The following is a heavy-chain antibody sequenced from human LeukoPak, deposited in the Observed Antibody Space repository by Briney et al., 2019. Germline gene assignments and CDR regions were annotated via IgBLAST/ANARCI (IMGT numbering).Heavy chain of an antibody. CDR2: IWSDGNRK. J-gene: IGHJ5*02. V-gene: IGHV3-33*01. Sequence: GGSLRLSCEASGFSFNIYGMHWVRQAPGKGLEWVAVIWSDGNRKYYADSVKGRFTISRDTSKNTLYLQMSSLRAEDTAVYYCARDCDTSGYYSWFDPWGPGTLVTVSS. CDR1: GFSFNIYG. D-gene: IGHD3-22*01. CDR3: ARDCDTSGYYSWFDP.